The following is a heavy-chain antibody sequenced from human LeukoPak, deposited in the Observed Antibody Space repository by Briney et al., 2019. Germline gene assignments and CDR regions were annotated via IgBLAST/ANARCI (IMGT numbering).Heavy chain of an antibody. V-gene: IGHV3-23*01. CDR3: AKEPTYSSTWYGIDY. D-gene: IGHD6-13*01. J-gene: IGHJ4*02. Sequence: GGSLRLSCAASGSTFSRYAMNWVRQAPGKGLEWVSAISGSGDSTFYADSVKGRFTISRDISKNTLYLQMNSLRAEDTAVYYCAKEPTYSSTWYGIDYWGQGTLVTVSS. CDR2: ISGSGDST. CDR1: GSTFSRYA.